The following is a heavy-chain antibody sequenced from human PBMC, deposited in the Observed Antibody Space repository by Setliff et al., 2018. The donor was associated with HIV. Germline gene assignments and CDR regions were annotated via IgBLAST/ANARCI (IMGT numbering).Heavy chain of an antibody. V-gene: IGHV4-31*03. D-gene: IGHD4-17*01. CDR1: GGSMSSGNYY. CDR2: IYYSGST. CDR3: ARGRIQAAGTPLDYVGAYLFDY. J-gene: IGHJ4*02. Sequence: SETLSLTCTVSGGSMSSGNYYWSWIRQRPGKGLEWLGYIYYSGSTYSNPSLKSRVTLSVDTSKKQFSVKLSSVTAADAAVYYCARGRIQAAGTPLDYVGAYLFDYWGQGTLVTVSS.